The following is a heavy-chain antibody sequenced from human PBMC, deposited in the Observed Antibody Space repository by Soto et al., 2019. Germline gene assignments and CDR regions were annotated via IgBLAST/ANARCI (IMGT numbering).Heavy chain of an antibody. V-gene: IGHV3-21*01. CDR1: GFTFSSYS. CDR3: AREGIAAAGQTFDY. Sequence: PGGSLRLSXAASGFTFSSYSMNWVRQAPGKGLEWVSSISSSSSYIYYADSVKGRFTISRDNAKNSLYLQMNSLRAEDTAVYYCAREGIAAAGQTFDYWGQGTLVTISS. J-gene: IGHJ4*02. D-gene: IGHD6-13*01. CDR2: ISSSSSYI.